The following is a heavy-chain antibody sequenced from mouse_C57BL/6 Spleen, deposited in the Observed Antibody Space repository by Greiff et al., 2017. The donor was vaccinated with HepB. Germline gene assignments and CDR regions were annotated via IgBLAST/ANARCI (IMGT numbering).Heavy chain of an antibody. V-gene: IGHV1-82*01. Sequence: LQESGPELVKPGASVKISCKASGYAFSSSWMNWVKQRPGKGLEWIGRIYPGDGDTNYNGKFKGKATLTADKSSSTAYMQLSSLTSEDSAVYFCARGGGDYWGQGTTLTVSS. CDR2: IYPGDGDT. CDR3: ARGGGDY. J-gene: IGHJ2*01. D-gene: IGHD1-1*02. CDR1: GYAFSSSW.